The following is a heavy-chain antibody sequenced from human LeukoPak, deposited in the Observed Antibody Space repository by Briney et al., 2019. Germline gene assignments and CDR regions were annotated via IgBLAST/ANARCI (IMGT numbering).Heavy chain of an antibody. D-gene: IGHD6-19*01. V-gene: IGHV3-48*03. CDR3: ARESIAVAGAPFDY. CDR2: ISSGSTI. CDR1: GFTFSSYE. J-gene: IGHJ4*02. Sequence: PGGSLRLSCAASGFTFSSYEMNWVRQAPGKGLEWVSYISSGSTIYDANSVKGRFPISRDNAKNLLYLQMNSLRAEDTAVYYCARESIAVAGAPFDYWGQGTLVAVSS.